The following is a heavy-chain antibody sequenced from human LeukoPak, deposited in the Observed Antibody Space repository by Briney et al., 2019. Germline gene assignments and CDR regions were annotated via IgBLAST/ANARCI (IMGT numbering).Heavy chain of an antibody. Sequence: ASVKVSCKASGYTFTYYYMHWVRQAPGHGLEWMGWINPNSGGTNYAQKFQGRVTMTRDTSISTAYMELTRLTSGDTAVYYCAQRTDGGSYSEGWGQGTLVTVSS. CDR3: AQRTDGGSYSEG. D-gene: IGHD1-26*01. CDR2: INPNSGGT. CDR1: GYTFTYYY. V-gene: IGHV1-2*02. J-gene: IGHJ4*02.